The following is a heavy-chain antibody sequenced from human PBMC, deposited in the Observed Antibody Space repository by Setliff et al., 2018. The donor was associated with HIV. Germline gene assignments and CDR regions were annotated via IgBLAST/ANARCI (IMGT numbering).Heavy chain of an antibody. Sequence: PSETLSLTCTVSGGSISGGGYYWNWIRQYPGRGLEWIGYIYYSGTAYYKPSLRSRGTKSVDTSMNQFTLNLNSVTAAETAVYYCARAWDCTEAICPTASFDPWGPGILVTVSS. V-gene: IGHV4-31*03. CDR1: GGSISGGGYY. J-gene: IGHJ5*02. CDR3: ARAWDCTEAICPTASFDP. CDR2: IYYSGTA. D-gene: IGHD2-8*01.